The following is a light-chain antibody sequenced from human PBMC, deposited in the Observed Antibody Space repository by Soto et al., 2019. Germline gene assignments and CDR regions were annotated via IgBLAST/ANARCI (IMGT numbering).Light chain of an antibody. CDR3: SSYAGGNEVI. V-gene: IGLV2-8*01. J-gene: IGLJ2*01. CDR1: SSDVGGYNF. CDR2: EVT. Sequence: SALTQPPSASGSPGQSVTISCTGTSSDVGGYNFVSWYQQHPGKAPKLMIYEVTKRPSGVPDRFSGSKSGNTASLTVSGLQAEDEADYYCSSYAGGNEVIFGGGTKLTVL.